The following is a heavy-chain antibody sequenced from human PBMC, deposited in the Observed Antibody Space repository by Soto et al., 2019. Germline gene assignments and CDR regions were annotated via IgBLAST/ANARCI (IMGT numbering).Heavy chain of an antibody. CDR3: ARVVTYYDSSPFDL. V-gene: IGHV1-18*01. CDR2: ISAYNGNT. D-gene: IGHD3-3*01. CDR1: GYTFTSYG. J-gene: IGHJ2*01. Sequence: GASVKVFCKASGYTFTSYGISWVRQAPGQGLEWMGWISAYNGNTNYAQKLQGRVTMTTDTSTSTAYMELRSLRSDDTAVYYCARVVTYYDSSPFDLWGRGTLVTVSP.